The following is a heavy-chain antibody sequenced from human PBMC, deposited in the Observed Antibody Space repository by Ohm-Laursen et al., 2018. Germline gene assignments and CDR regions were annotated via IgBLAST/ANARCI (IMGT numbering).Heavy chain of an antibody. CDR3: ARGAQQDYYYYGMDV. CDR2: IGTAGDT. J-gene: IGHJ6*02. V-gene: IGHV3-13*01. Sequence: SLRLSCAASGFTFDDYAMHWVRQAPGKGLEWVSAIGTAGDTYYPGSVKGRFTISRENAKNSLYLQMNSLRAGDTAVYYCARGAQQDYYYYGMDVWGQGTTVTVSS. CDR1: GFTFDDYA. D-gene: IGHD1/OR15-1a*01.